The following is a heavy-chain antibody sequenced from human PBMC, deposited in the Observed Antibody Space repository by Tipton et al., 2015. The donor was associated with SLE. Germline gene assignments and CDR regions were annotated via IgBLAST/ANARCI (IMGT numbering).Heavy chain of an antibody. D-gene: IGHD1-14*01. Sequence: GLVKPSETLSLICTVSGYSISSGYYWGWIRQPPGKGLEWIGSIYHSGSTYYNPSLKSRVTISVDTSKNQFSLKLSSVTAADTAVYYCARDPRAGGYWGQGTLVTVSS. CDR3: ARDPRAGGY. V-gene: IGHV4-38-2*02. CDR2: IYHSGST. J-gene: IGHJ4*02. CDR1: GYSISSGYY.